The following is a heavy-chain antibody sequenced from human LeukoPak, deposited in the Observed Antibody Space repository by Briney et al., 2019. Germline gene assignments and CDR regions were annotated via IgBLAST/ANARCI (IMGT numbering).Heavy chain of an antibody. CDR3: ARDQGSSLGMDV. Sequence: SETLSLTCTASGGSVTSYYWSWIRQPPGKGLEWIGYIHYSGDTKYNPSLMSRVTISVDTSKNQLSLKLASVTAADTAVYYCARDQGSSLGMDVWGQGTTVTVSS. D-gene: IGHD6-13*01. CDR1: GGSVTSYY. V-gene: IGHV4-59*02. CDR2: IHYSGDT. J-gene: IGHJ6*02.